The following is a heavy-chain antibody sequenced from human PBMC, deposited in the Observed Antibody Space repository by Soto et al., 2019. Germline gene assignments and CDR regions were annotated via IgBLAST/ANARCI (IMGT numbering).Heavy chain of an antibody. CDR1: GGSISSYY. V-gene: IGHV4-59*01. J-gene: IGHJ4*02. CDR3: ARDNPISSLDY. CDR2: IYYSGST. Sequence: PSETLSLTCTVSGGSISSYYWSWIRQPPGKGLEWIGYIYYSGSTNYNPSLKSRVTISVDTSKNQFSLKLSSVTAADTAVYYCARDNPISSLDYWGQGTLVTVSS.